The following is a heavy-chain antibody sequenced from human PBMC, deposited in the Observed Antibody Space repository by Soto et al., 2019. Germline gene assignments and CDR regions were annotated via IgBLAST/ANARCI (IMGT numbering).Heavy chain of an antibody. CDR2: TIPIFGTA. CDR1: GGTFSSYA. D-gene: IGHD2-2*01. Sequence: ASVKVSCKASGGTFSSYAISWVRQAPGQGLEWMGGTIPIFGTANYAQKFQGRVTITADESTSTAYMELGSLRSEDPAVYYCARCRGDVVVPAAIFTLGPGWFDPWGQGTLVTVSS. CDR3: ARCRGDVVVPAAIFTLGPGWFDP. J-gene: IGHJ5*02. V-gene: IGHV1-69*13.